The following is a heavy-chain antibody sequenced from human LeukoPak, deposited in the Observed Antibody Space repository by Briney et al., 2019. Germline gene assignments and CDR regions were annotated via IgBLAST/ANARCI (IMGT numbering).Heavy chain of an antibody. CDR2: INSDGSST. D-gene: IGHD1-14*01. Sequence: PGGSLRLSCAVSGFTFSSYSMTWVRQAPGKGLVWVSRINSDGSSTSYADSVKGRFTISRDNAKNTLYLQMNSLRAEDTAVYYCARGNNPGTTPGDAFDIWGQGTMVTVSS. CDR3: ARGNNPGTTPGDAFDI. CDR1: GFTFSSYS. V-gene: IGHV3-74*01. J-gene: IGHJ3*02.